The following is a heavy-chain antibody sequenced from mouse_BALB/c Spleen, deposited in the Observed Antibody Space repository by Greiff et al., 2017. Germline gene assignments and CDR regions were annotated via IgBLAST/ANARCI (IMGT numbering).Heavy chain of an antibody. J-gene: IGHJ2*01. CDR2: INSNGGST. CDR1: GFTFSSYY. CDR3: ARRSPNWVFDY. D-gene: IGHD4-1*01. Sequence: EVKLMESGGGLVKLGGSLKLSCAASGFTFSSYYMSWVRQTPEKRLELVAAINSNGGSTYYPDTVKGRFTISRDNAKNTLYLQMSSLKSEDTALYYCARRSPNWVFDYWGQGTTLTVSS. V-gene: IGHV5-6-2*01.